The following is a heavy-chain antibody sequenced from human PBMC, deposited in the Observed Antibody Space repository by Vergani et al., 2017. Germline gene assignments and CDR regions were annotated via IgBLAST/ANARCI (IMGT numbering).Heavy chain of an antibody. J-gene: IGHJ5*02. CDR2: IYTSGST. V-gene: IGHV4-61*02. D-gene: IGHD3-3*01. CDR3: AREFRKSGKASVFDP. Sequence: QVQLQESGPGLVKPSQTLSPTCTVSGGPISSGSYYWSWIRQPAGKGLEWIGRIYTSGSTNYNPALKSRVTISVDTSKNQFSLKLSSVTAADTAVYYCAREFRKSGKASVFDPWGQGTLVTVSS. CDR1: GGPISSGSYY.